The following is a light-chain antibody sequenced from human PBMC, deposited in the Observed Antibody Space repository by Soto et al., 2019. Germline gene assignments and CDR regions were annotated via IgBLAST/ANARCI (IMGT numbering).Light chain of an antibody. V-gene: IGLV2-14*01. CDR3: FAYSNKIPLGV. CDR2: GVS. CDR1: SSDVGGYNF. Sequence: QSALTQPASVSGSPGQSITISCSGTSSDVGGYNFVSWYQLHPGKAPKLIIYGVSNRPSGISDRFSGSKSGNTASLTISGLQPEDEADYYCFAYSNKIPLGVFGGGTKLTVL. J-gene: IGLJ2*01.